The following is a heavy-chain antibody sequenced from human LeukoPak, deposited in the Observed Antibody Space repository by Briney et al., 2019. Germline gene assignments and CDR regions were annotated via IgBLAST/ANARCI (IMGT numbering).Heavy chain of an antibody. CDR3: ARREEETTFYYYYYMDV. CDR1: GGSISSGDYY. D-gene: IGHD2/OR15-2a*01. CDR2: IYYSGST. Sequence: PSETLSLTCTVSGGSISSGDYYWSWIRQPPGKGLEWIGYIYYSGSTYYNPSLKSRVTISVDTSKNQFSLKLSSVTAADTAVYYCARREEETTFYYYYYMDVWGKGTTVTVSS. J-gene: IGHJ6*03. V-gene: IGHV4-30-4*01.